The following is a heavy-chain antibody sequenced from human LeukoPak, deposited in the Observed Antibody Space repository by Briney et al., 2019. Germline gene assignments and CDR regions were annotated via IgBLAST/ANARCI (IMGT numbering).Heavy chain of an antibody. CDR2: FDPEDGET. CDR1: GYTLTELS. CDR3: ATRHYYDGRFDP. J-gene: IGHJ5*02. V-gene: IGHV1-24*01. D-gene: IGHD3-22*01. Sequence: GASVKVSCKVSGYTLTELSMHWVRQAPGKGLEWMGGFDPEDGETIYAQKFQGRVTMTGDTSTDTAYMELSSLRSEDTAVYYCATRHYYDGRFDPWGQGTLVTVSS.